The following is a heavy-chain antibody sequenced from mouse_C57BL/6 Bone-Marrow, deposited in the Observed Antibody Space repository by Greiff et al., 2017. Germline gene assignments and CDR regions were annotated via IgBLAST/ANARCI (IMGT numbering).Heavy chain of an antibody. V-gene: IGHV3-6*01. CDR1: GYSITSGYY. D-gene: IGHD4-1*01. J-gene: IGHJ3*01. Sequence: EVQLQESGPGLVKPSQSLSLTCSVTGYSITSGYYWNWIRQFPGNKLEWMGYISYDGSNNYNPSLKNRISITRDTSKNQFFLKLNSVTTEDTATYYCAREQERTGAWFAYWGQGTPVTVSA. CDR3: AREQERTGAWFAY. CDR2: ISYDGSN.